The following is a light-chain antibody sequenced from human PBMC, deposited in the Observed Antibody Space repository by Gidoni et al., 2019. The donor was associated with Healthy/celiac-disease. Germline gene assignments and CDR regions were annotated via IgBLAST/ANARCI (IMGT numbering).Light chain of an antibody. J-gene: IGLJ2*01. V-gene: IGLV4-60*02. CDR3: ETWDSNTP. Sequence: QPVLTHSSSASASLGSSVKLTCTLSSGHSSYIIAWHQQQPGKAPRYLMKLEGSGSYNKGSGVPDRFSGSSSGADRYLTISNLQFEDEADYYCETWDSNTPFGGGTKLTVL. CDR1: SGHSSYI. CDR2: LEGSGSY.